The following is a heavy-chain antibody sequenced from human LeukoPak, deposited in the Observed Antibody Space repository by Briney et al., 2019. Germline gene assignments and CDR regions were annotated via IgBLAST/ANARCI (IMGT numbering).Heavy chain of an antibody. V-gene: IGHV3-21*01. Sequence: GGSLRLSCAASGFTFSSYSMNWVRQAPGKGLEWVSSISSSSSYIYYADSVKGRFAISRDNPKNTVHLEMNSLRPDDTAVYYCAKDFATTGRYPHGSASTWGQGTLVTVSS. CDR2: ISSSSSYI. D-gene: IGHD3-10*01. J-gene: IGHJ4*02. CDR3: AKDFATTGRYPHGSAST. CDR1: GFTFSSYS.